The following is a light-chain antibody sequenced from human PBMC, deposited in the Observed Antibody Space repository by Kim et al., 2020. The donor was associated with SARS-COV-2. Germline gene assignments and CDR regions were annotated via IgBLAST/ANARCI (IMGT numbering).Light chain of an antibody. Sequence: LGQTVRITCQGDSLRSHYASWYQQKPGQAPVLVIYGKNNRSSGIPDRFSGSSSGNTASLTITGAQAEDEAEYYCNSRDGSDNSFVFATGTKVTVL. CDR1: SLRSHY. J-gene: IGLJ1*01. CDR3: NSRDGSDNSFV. CDR2: GKN. V-gene: IGLV3-19*01.